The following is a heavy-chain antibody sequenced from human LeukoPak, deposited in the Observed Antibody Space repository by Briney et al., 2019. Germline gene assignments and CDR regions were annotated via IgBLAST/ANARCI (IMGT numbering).Heavy chain of an antibody. Sequence: GGSLRLSCAASGLSFSDYWMQWVRQAPGKGLVWVSRINGDGSSTSYADSVKGRFTISRDNAKNTLYLQMNSLRAEDTAVYYCARGQHPVEMATIGLDFDYWGQGTLVTVSS. J-gene: IGHJ4*02. CDR3: ARGQHPVEMATIGLDFDY. CDR2: INGDGSST. V-gene: IGHV3-74*01. CDR1: GLSFSDYW. D-gene: IGHD5-24*01.